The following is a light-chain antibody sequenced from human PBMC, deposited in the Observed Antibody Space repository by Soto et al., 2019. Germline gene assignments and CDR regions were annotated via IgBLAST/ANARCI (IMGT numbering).Light chain of an antibody. CDR3: SSYTSDTSPYV. J-gene: IGLJ1*01. Sequence: QSALTQPASVSGSPGQSITISCTGTSSDVGGYNYVSWYQLHPGKAPKLIIYEVNNRPSGLSNRFSGSKSGNTASLTISGLQADDEGDYYCSSYTSDTSPYVFGTGTKV. CDR2: EVN. V-gene: IGLV2-14*01. CDR1: SSDVGGYNY.